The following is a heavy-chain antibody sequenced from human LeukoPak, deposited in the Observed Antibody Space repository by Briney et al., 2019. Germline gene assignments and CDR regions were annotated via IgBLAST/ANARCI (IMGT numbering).Heavy chain of an antibody. D-gene: IGHD2-15*01. CDR2: ISGSGGST. CDR3: AKAHSIVVVVAATTWFDP. Sequence: GGSLRLSCAASGFTVSISYMSWVRQAPGKGLEWVSAISGSGGSTYYADSVKGRFTISRDNSKNTLYLQMNSLRAEDTAVYYCAKAHSIVVVVAATTWFDPWGQGTLVTVSS. J-gene: IGHJ5*02. CDR1: GFTVSISY. V-gene: IGHV3-23*01.